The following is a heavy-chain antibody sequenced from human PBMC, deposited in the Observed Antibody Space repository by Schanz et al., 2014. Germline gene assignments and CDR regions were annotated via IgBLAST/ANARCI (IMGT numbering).Heavy chain of an antibody. J-gene: IGHJ4*02. CDR1: RFTVTNAW. Sequence: EAHLVESGGGLVKPGGSLTLSCAASRFTVTNAWMSWVRQAPGRGLEWVSIIFTDGRTYYADSVKGRFTISRDNAKNSLYLEMNSLRAEDTALYYCARDRRNADLDYWGQGTLVTVSS. V-gene: IGHV3-66*01. D-gene: IGHD1-1*01. CDR3: ARDRRNADLDY. CDR2: IFTDGRT.